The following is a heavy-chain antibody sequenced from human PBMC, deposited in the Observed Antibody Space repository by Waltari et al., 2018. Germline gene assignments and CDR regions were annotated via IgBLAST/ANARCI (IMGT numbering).Heavy chain of an antibody. CDR3: AKEGYDYIWGSYPTR. CDR1: GFTFSSYW. CDR2: IKQDGSEK. D-gene: IGHD3-16*02. V-gene: IGHV3-7*01. J-gene: IGHJ4*02. Sequence: EVQLVESGGGLVQPGGSLRLSCAASGFTFSSYWMSWVRQAPGKGLEWVANIKQDGSEKYYVDSVKGRFTISRDNAKNSLYLQMNSLRAEDTAVYYCAKEGYDYIWGSYPTRWGQGTLVTVSS.